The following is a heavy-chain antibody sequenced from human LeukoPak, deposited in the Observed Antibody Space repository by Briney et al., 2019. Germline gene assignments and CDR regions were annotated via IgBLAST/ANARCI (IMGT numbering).Heavy chain of an antibody. CDR2: IKQDGSEK. Sequence: GGSLRLSCAASGFIFSSYWMSWVRQAPGRGLEWVANIKQDGSEKYYVDSVKGRFTISRDNAKNSLYLQMNSLRAEDTAVYYCARDHDLSWFGENKVYFDYWGQGTLVTVSS. J-gene: IGHJ4*02. D-gene: IGHD3-10*01. CDR1: GFIFSSYW. CDR3: ARDHDLSWFGENKVYFDY. V-gene: IGHV3-7*01.